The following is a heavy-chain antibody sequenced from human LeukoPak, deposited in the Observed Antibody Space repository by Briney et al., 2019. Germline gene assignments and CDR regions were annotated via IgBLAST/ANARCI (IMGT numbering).Heavy chain of an antibody. CDR1: GFTFSSYA. D-gene: IGHD3-10*01. CDR2: ISGSGGST. V-gene: IGHV3-23*01. Sequence: GGSLRLSCAASGFTFSSYATNWVRQAPGKGLEWVSTISGSGGSTYYADSVKGRFTISRDNSKHTLYLQMSSLRADDTAVYYCAKALGGSGSNFDYWGQGTLVTVSS. CDR3: AKALGGSGSNFDY. J-gene: IGHJ4*02.